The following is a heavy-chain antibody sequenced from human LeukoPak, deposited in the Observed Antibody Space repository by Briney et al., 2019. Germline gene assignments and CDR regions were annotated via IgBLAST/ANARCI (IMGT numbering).Heavy chain of an antibody. D-gene: IGHD3-3*01. J-gene: IGHJ4*02. Sequence: KPSETLSLTCSVSGGSISSSSYYWGWIRQPPGKGLEWIGSIYYSGSTYYNPSLKSRVTISVDTSKNQFSLKLSSVTAADTAVYYCVRSDDFWSGYYGYWGQGTLVTVSS. CDR3: VRSDDFWSGYYGY. V-gene: IGHV4-39*07. CDR1: GGSISSSSYY. CDR2: IYYSGST.